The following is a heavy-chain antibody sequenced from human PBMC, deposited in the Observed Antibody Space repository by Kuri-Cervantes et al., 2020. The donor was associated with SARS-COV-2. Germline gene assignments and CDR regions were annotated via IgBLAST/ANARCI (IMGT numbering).Heavy chain of an antibody. D-gene: IGHD6-13*01. J-gene: IGHJ4*02. CDR2: IYPGGMTT. V-gene: IGHV3-23*03. CDR1: GFTLSFHA. CDR3: AKVKGKAAAAYYFDY. Sequence: GESLKISCAASGFTLSFHAMSWVRRAPGKGLEWVAGIYPGGMTTFYADSVKGRFTISRDNSKNTLYLQMNSLRAEDTAVYYCAKVKGKAAAAYYFDYWGQGTLVTVSS.